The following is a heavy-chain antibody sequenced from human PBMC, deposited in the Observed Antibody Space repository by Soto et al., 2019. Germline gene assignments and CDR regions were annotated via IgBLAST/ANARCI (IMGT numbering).Heavy chain of an antibody. J-gene: IGHJ4*02. V-gene: IGHV3-23*01. Sequence: GSLRLSCAASGFTFSSYAMSWVRQAPGKGLEWVSAISGSGGSTYYADSVKGRFTISRDNSKNTLYLQMNSLRAEDTAVYYCAKDNSYDSSGYYYDSFDYWGQGTLVTVSS. CDR3: AKDNSYDSSGYYYDSFDY. CDR2: ISGSGGST. D-gene: IGHD3-22*01. CDR1: GFTFSSYA.